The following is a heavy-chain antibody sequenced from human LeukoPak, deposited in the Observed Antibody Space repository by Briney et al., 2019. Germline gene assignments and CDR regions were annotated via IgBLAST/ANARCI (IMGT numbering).Heavy chain of an antibody. CDR1: GFIFSSYS. CDR2: ISSSSSTI. V-gene: IGHV3-48*04. J-gene: IGHJ4*02. Sequence: PGGSLRLSCAASGFIFSSYSMNWVRQAPGKGLEWVSYISSSSSTIYYADSVKGRFTISRDNAKNSLYLQMNSLRAEDTAVYYCARRWLTYYFDYWGQGTLVTVSS. CDR3: ARRWLTYYFDY. D-gene: IGHD6-19*01.